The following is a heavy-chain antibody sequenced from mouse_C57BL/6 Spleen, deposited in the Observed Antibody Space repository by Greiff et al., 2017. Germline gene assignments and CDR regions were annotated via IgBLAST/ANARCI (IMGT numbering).Heavy chain of an antibody. D-gene: IGHD1-1*01. V-gene: IGHV14-4*01. CDR2: IDPENGDT. J-gene: IGHJ3*01. CDR3: TTSGSSPWFAY. CDR1: GFNIKDDY. Sequence: EVQLQQSGAELVRPGASVKLSCTASGFNIKDDYMNWVRQRPEQGLEWIGWIDPENGDTEYASKFQGKATITADTSSNTAYLQLSSLTSEDTAVYYCTTSGSSPWFAYWGQGTLVTVSA.